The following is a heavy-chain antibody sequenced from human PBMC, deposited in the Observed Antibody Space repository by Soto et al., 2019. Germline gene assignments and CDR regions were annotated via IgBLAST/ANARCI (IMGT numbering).Heavy chain of an antibody. CDR1: VGSIHDYY. Sequence: QVQLQESGPGLVKPSQTLSLTCTVSVGSIHDYYWVWIRQPPGKGLEWIGSIFYTGSTDYNPSLKSRVTLSLATSKNQFSLNLSSVTAADPTVYYCARVNRGAFDHWGQGALVTVSS. J-gene: IGHJ4*02. CDR2: IFYTGST. V-gene: IGHV4-59*01. CDR3: ARVNRGAFDH.